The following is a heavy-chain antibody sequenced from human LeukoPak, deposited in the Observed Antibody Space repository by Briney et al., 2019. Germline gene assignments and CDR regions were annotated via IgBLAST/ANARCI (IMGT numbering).Heavy chain of an antibody. CDR3: ARVDPDSSSTLEVFDY. J-gene: IGHJ4*02. D-gene: IGHD6-6*01. V-gene: IGHV4-59*02. CDR2: IYYSGST. Sequence: SETLSLTCTVSGGSVSSYYWSWIRQPPGKGLEWIGYIYYSGSTNYNPSLKSRVTISVDTSKNQFSLKLSSVTAADTAVYYCARVDPDSSSTLEVFDYWGQGTLVTVSS. CDR1: GGSVSSYY.